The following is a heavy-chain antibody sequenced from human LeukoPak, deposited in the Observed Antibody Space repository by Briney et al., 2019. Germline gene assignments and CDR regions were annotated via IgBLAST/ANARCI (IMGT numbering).Heavy chain of an antibody. D-gene: IGHD4-17*01. Sequence: SETLSLTCTVSGGSISSSSYYWGWIRPPPGKGLEWIGRIYYSGSTYYNPSLKSRVTISVDTSKNQFSLKLSSVTAADTAVYYCARQAQRSAFTVTTDYFDYWGQGTLVTVSS. CDR1: GGSISSSSYY. J-gene: IGHJ4*02. CDR3: ARQAQRSAFTVTTDYFDY. V-gene: IGHV4-39*01. CDR2: IYYSGST.